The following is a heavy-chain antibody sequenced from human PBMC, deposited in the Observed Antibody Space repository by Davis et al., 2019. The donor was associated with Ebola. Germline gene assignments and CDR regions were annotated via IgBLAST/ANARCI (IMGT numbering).Heavy chain of an antibody. Sequence: AASVKVSCKASGYTFTGYYMHWVRQAPGQGLEWMGWINPNSGGTNYAQKFQGWVTMTRDTSISTAYMELSRLRSDDTAVYYCAREGGGALYYYYGMDVWGQGTTVTVS. J-gene: IGHJ6*02. CDR3: AREGGGALYYYYGMDV. CDR1: GYTFTGYY. CDR2: INPNSGGT. V-gene: IGHV1-2*04.